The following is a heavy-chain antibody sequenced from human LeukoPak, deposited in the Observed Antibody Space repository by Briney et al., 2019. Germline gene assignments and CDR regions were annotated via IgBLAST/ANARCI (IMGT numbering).Heavy chain of an antibody. CDR2: IKQDGSER. J-gene: IGHJ4*02. V-gene: IGHV3-7*01. Sequence: PGGSLRLSCAASGFTFSTYWMGWVRQVPGKGLEWVANIKQDGSERNYVDSVKGRFTISRDNAKNSLYLQMNSLRVEDTAVYYCARDKVAGSMAGSNFDYWGQGTLVTVSS. CDR1: GFTFSTYW. D-gene: IGHD6-19*01. CDR3: ARDKVAGSMAGSNFDY.